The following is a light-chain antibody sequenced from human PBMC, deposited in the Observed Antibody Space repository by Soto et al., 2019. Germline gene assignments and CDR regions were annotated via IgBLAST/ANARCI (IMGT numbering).Light chain of an antibody. Sequence: EIVMTQSPATLYVSTGERATLSCRASQSVSSTLAWYQQKPGQAPRLLIYGASTRATGIPARFSGSGSGTEFTLTISSLQSEDVAVYYCLQYNNWPPFTFGQGTRLEIK. CDR2: GAS. V-gene: IGKV3-15*01. CDR1: QSVSST. J-gene: IGKJ5*01. CDR3: LQYNNWPPFT.